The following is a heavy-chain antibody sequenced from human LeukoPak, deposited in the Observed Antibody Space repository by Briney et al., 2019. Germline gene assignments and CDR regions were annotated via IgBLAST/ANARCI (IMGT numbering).Heavy chain of an antibody. CDR1: GFTFSSYA. CDR3: AKDGDYYDSPHFDY. V-gene: IGHV3-23*01. Sequence: EASLRLSCAASGFTFSSYAMSWVRQAPGKGLEWVSAISGSGGSTYYADSVKGRFTISRDNSKNTLYLQMNSLRAEDTAVYYCAKDGDYYDSPHFDYWGQGTLVTVSS. CDR2: ISGSGGST. J-gene: IGHJ4*02. D-gene: IGHD3-22*01.